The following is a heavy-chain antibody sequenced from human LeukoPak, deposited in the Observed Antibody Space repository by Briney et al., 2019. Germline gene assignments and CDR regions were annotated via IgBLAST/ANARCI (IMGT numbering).Heavy chain of an antibody. CDR1: GYTFTSYD. J-gene: IGHJ4*02. CDR3: ARSYSSGYPRGY. CDR2: ISAYNGNT. D-gene: IGHD3-22*01. Sequence: ASVKVSCKASGYTFTSYDINWVRQATGQGLEWMGWISAYNGNTNYAQKLQGRVTMTTDTSTSTAYMELRSLRSDDTAVYYCARSYSSGYPRGYWGQGTLVTVSS. V-gene: IGHV1-18*01.